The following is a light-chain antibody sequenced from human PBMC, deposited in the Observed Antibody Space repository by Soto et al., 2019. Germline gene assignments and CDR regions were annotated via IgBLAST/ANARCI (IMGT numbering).Light chain of an antibody. CDR1: QSVGGF. CDR2: DTS. CDR3: QHRSNWPPMYT. Sequence: EIVLTQSPATLSLSPGERATLSCRASQSVGGFLAWYQQKSGQAPRLLIYDTSKRATGIPARFSGSRSGTDFTLTISSLEPEDFAIYHCQHRSNWPPMYTFGQGTKLEIK. V-gene: IGKV3-11*01. J-gene: IGKJ2*01.